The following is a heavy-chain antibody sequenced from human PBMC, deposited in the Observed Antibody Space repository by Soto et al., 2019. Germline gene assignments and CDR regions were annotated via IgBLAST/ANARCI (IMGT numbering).Heavy chain of an antibody. CDR3: TTNYYDTSGYDNWLDP. CDR1: GFTFGDYA. D-gene: IGHD3-22*01. CDR2: IRSKAYGGTT. J-gene: IGHJ5*02. V-gene: IGHV3-49*03. Sequence: PGGSLRLSCTASGFTFGDYAMSWFRQAPGKGLEWVGFIRSKAYGGTTEYAASVKGRFTISRDDSKSIAYLQMNSLKTEDTAVYYCTTNYYDTSGYDNWLDPWGQGTLVTVSS.